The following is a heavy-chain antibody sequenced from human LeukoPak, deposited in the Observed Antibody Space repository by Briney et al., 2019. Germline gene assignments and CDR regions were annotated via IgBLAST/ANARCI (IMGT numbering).Heavy chain of an antibody. D-gene: IGHD5-18*01. CDR3: ARDDWGYSYGLDY. CDR1: GFTFSSYW. J-gene: IGHJ4*02. V-gene: IGHV3-7*01. CDR2: INQDGSEK. Sequence: PGGSLRLSCAASGFTFSSYWMSWVRQAPGKGLEWVANINQDGSEKYYVDSVRGRFTISRDNAMNSLSLQMNSLRAEDTAVYYCARDDWGYSYGLDYWGQGTLVTVSS.